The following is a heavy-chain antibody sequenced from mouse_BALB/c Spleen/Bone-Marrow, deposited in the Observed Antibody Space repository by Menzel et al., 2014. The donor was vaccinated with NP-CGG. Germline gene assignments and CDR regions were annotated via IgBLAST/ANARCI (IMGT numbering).Heavy chain of an antibody. J-gene: IGHJ4*01. Sequence: QVQLQQPGAELMKPGASVKISCKATGYTFSSYWIEWVKQRPGLGLEWIGEILPGSGSTNYNEKFKGKATFTADTSSNTAYMQLSSLTSEDSAVYYCARGIDYYAMDYWGQGTSVTVSS. CDR3: ARGIDYYAMDY. CDR2: ILPGSGST. CDR1: GYTFSSYW. V-gene: IGHV1-9*01.